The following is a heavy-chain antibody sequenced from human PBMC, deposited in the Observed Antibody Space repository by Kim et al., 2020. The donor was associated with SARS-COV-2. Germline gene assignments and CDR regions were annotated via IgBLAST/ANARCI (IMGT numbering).Heavy chain of an antibody. CDR1: GFTFSTYA. D-gene: IGHD2-2*02. J-gene: IGHJ4*02. CDR2: IWYDGSKK. CDR3: MKQYTGLTRHWDY. V-gene: IGHV3-33*03. Sequence: GGSLRLSCAASGFTFSTYAMHWVRQSPGKGLEWVAAIWYDGSKKYYARSVEGRFTISSDNSKNTLYLQMGNLIPEDSAPYYSMKQYTGLTRHWDYWGPG.